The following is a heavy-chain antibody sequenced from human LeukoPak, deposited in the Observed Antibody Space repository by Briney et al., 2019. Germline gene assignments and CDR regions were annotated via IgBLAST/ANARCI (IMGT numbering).Heavy chain of an antibody. V-gene: IGHV1-46*01. CDR2: IYPRDGST. Sequence: ASVKVSCKASGYTFTSNYIHWVRQAPGQELEWMGMIYPRDGSTSYAQKFQGRVTVTRDTSTSTVHMELSGLRSEDTAVYYCARDQAAFDYWGQGTLVTVSS. CDR1: GYTFTSNY. D-gene: IGHD6-13*01. CDR3: ARDQAAFDY. J-gene: IGHJ4*02.